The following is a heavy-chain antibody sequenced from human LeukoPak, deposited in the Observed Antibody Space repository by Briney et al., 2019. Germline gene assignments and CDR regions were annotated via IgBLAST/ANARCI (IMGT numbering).Heavy chain of an antibody. CDR3: ARDAQWELDY. CDR1: GFTFSSYW. J-gene: IGHJ4*02. CDR2: INGDGGIT. Sequence: PGGSLRLSCAASGFTFSSYWMHWVRQAPGKGLVWVARINGDGGITIYADSVKGRFTISRDNGKNTLYLQMNSLRAEDTAVYYCARDAQWELDYWGQGTLVTVSS. D-gene: IGHD1-26*01. V-gene: IGHV3-74*01.